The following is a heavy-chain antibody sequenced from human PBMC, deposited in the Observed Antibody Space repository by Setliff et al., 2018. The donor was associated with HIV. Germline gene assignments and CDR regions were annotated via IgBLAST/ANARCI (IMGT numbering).Heavy chain of an antibody. CDR3: AKDPFTSSWYGFDY. J-gene: IGHJ4*02. CDR1: GFTFSSFG. CDR2: IWYDGTNK. V-gene: IGHV3-30*02. Sequence: GGSLRLSCAASGFTFSSFGMHWVRQAPGKGLEWVAVIWYDGTNKNYADSVKGRFTISRDNSKNTVYLQMNSLRREDTGFYYCAKDPFTSSWYGFDYWGQGALVTVSS. D-gene: IGHD6-13*01.